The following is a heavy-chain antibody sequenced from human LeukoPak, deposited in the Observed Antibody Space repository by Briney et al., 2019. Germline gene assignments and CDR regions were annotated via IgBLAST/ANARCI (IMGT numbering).Heavy chain of an antibody. CDR2: IKTDSTDR. D-gene: IGHD1-7*01. V-gene: IGHV3-74*01. CDR3: ARDEGAGTTIRGFDS. Sequence: GGSLRLSCAASGFTFIGYWMHWVRQAPGKGLVWVSSIKTDSTDRRYVDSVKGRFTISRDNARKTLYLQMTSLRAEDTAVYYCARDEGAGTTIRGFDSWGLGTLVTVSS. J-gene: IGHJ4*02. CDR1: GFTFIGYW.